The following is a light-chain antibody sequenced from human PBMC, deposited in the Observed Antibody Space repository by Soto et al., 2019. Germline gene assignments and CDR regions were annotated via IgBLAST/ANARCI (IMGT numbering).Light chain of an antibody. J-gene: IGKJ1*01. Sequence: DIQMTQSPSSLSASIGDRVTITCRASQNINRYLNWYQQKPGKAPKLLMYAASSLQSGVPSRFSGSGSGTDFTLTISSLQPEDFAAYYCQQSYISPWTFGQGTKVEIK. CDR2: AAS. CDR1: QNINRY. V-gene: IGKV1-39*01. CDR3: QQSYISPWT.